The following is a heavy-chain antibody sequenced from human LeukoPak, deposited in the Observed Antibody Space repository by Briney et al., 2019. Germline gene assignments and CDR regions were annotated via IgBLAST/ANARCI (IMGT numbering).Heavy chain of an antibody. D-gene: IGHD5-24*01. CDR2: VSNNGGST. J-gene: IGHJ4*02. CDR3: ARNGYNSAHFDY. V-gene: IGHV3-64*02. CDR1: GFTFRNYA. Sequence: PGGSLRLSCEASGFTFRNYAMHWVRQAPGKGLEYVSTVSNNGGSTPYGESVKGRFTISRDNSKNTLYLQMGSLRVEDMGLYYCARNGYNSAHFDYWGQGTLVTVSS.